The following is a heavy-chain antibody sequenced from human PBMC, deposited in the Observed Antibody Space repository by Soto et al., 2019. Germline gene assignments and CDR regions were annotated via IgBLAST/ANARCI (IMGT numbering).Heavy chain of an antibody. D-gene: IGHD3-22*01. CDR1: VHTLKFYG. Sequence: QVQLMQSGAEVKKPGASVNISCKASVHTLKFYGTSWVRLAPGQGLEWMGWISGYNGKTNYAQRFQGRATMTADTPASTAYLELRGLRSDDTAVYYCARDYYDSSGYFGDWGQGTLVTVSS. CDR3: ARDYYDSSGYFGD. CDR2: ISGYNGKT. V-gene: IGHV1-18*01. J-gene: IGHJ4*02.